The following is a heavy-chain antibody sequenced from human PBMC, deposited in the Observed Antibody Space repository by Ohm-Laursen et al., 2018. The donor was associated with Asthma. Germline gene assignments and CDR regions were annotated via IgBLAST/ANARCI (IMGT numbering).Heavy chain of an antibody. D-gene: IGHD1-1*01. Sequence: SVKVSCKASGFTFTSSAVQWVRQARGQRLEWIGWIVVGSGNTNYAQKFQERVTITRDMSTSTAYMELSSLRSEDTAVYYCAASRTDYYGMDVWGQGTTVTVSS. J-gene: IGHJ6*02. CDR3: AASRTDYYGMDV. V-gene: IGHV1-58*01. CDR2: IVVGSGNT. CDR1: GFTFTSSA.